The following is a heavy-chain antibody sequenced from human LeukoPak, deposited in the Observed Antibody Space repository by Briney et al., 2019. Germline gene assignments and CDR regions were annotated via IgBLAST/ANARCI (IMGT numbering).Heavy chain of an antibody. J-gene: IGHJ4*02. CDR2: ISSSSSYT. D-gene: IGHD5-12*01. CDR3: TRGVATKPIDY. V-gene: IGHV3-11*06. CDR1: GFTFSDYY. Sequence: NSGGSLRLSCAASGFTFSDYYMSWIRQAPGKGLEWVSYISSSSSYTNYADSVKGRFTISRDNAKNSLYLQMNSLRAEDTAVYYCTRGVATKPIDYWGQGTLDTVSS.